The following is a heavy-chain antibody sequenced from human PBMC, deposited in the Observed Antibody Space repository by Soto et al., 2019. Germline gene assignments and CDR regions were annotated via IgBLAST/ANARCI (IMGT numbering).Heavy chain of an antibody. CDR2: IRNKANSYTT. CDR3: ASSVGRAATFDY. Sequence: EVQLVESGGGLVQPGGYQRLSCAASGFTFSDHHMAWVRQAPGKGLEWVGRIRNKANSYTTEYAASVKGRFTISRDDSKNSLYLQMNSLKTEDTAVYYCASSVGRAATFDYWGQGALVTVSS. CDR1: GFTFSDHH. J-gene: IGHJ4*02. V-gene: IGHV3-72*01. D-gene: IGHD1-26*01.